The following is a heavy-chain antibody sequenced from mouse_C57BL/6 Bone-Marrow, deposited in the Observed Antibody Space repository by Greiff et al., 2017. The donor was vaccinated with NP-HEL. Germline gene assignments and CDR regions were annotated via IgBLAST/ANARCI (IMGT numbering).Heavy chain of an antibody. Sequence: EVHLVESGGGLVKPGGSLKLSCAASGFTFSSYAMSWVRQTPEKRLEWVATISDGGSYTYYPDNVKGRFTISGDNAKNNLYLQMSHLKSEDTAMYYCARSDPRAAMDYWGQGTSVTVSS. J-gene: IGHJ4*01. D-gene: IGHD3-3*01. CDR1: GFTFSSYA. CDR2: ISDGGSYT. V-gene: IGHV5-4*01. CDR3: ARSDPRAAMDY.